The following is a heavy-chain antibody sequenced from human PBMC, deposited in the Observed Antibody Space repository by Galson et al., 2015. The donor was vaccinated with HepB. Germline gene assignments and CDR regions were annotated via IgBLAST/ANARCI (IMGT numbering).Heavy chain of an antibody. V-gene: IGHV4-34*01. CDR1: DGSLSGYY. J-gene: IGHJ5*02. CDR2: ISHTGRT. Sequence: ETLSLTCAVSDGSLSGYYWHWIRQPPGRGLEWIGEISHTGRTNYKSSLTSRITISGDMSKNQFSLKLSSVTAADTAVYYCAREDIHCSGGSCYRGPLDPWGQGTLVTVSS. D-gene: IGHD2-15*01. CDR3: AREDIHCSGGSCYRGPLDP.